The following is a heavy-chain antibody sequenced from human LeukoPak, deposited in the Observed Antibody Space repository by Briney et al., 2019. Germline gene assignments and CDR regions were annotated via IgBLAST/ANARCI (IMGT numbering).Heavy chain of an antibody. J-gene: IGHJ3*02. CDR1: GYSISSGYY. Sequence: SETLSFTCTVSGYSISSGYYWGWIRQPPGKGLEWIGSIYHSGSTYYNPSLKSRVTISVDTSKNQFSLKLSSVTAADTAVYYCASYCSSTSCYIPYAFDIWGQGTMVTVSS. CDR3: ASYCSSTSCYIPYAFDI. V-gene: IGHV4-38-2*02. CDR2: IYHSGST. D-gene: IGHD2-2*02.